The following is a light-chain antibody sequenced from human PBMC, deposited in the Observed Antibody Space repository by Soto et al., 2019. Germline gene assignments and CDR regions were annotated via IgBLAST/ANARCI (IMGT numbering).Light chain of an antibody. V-gene: IGLV4-69*01. Sequence: QPVLTQPPSASASLGASVKLTCTLSSGHNSYAIAWHQQQPEKGPRYLMKLNSDGSHSKGAGIPDRFSGSSSGAERYLTISSLQSEDEADYYCQTWSTDIRVFGGGTKLTVL. CDR2: LNSDGSH. CDR1: SGHNSYA. CDR3: QTWSTDIRV. J-gene: IGLJ3*02.